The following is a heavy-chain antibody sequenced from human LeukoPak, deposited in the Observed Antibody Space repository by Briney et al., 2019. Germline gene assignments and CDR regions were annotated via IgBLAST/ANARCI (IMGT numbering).Heavy chain of an antibody. J-gene: IGHJ4*02. CDR3: ARDNNDLNYFDY. CDR2: IKQDGGQI. D-gene: IGHD3-3*01. Sequence: GGSLRLSCAASEFTFSSYWMSWVRQAPGKGLEWVANIKQDGGQIYYLDSVKGRFTISRDNSKNTLYLQMNSLRAEDTAVYYCARDNNDLNYFDYWGQGTLVTVSS. CDR1: EFTFSSYW. V-gene: IGHV3-7*01.